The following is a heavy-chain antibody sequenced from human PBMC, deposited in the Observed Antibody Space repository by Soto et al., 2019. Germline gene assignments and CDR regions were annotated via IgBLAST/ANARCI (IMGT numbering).Heavy chain of an antibody. CDR1: GGSISSGDYY. J-gene: IGHJ6*03. V-gene: IGHV4-30-4*01. Sequence: SETLSLTCTVSGGSISSGDYYWSWIRQPPGKGLEWIGYIYYSGSTYYNPSLKSRVTISVDTSKNQFSLKLSSVTAADTAVYYCARGIAAAGNNYYYYMDVWGKGTTVTVSS. CDR2: IYYSGST. D-gene: IGHD6-13*01. CDR3: ARGIAAAGNNYYYYMDV.